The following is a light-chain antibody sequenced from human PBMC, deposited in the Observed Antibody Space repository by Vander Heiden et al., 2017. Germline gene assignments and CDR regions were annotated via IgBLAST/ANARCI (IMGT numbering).Light chain of an antibody. CDR2: TSS. Sequence: DIPMTQSPSSLSASLGDTVTITCRAPQTISDSLNWYQHKPGQAPRLLIYTSSTLQSGVPSRFSGSGSGTDFTLTINGLQPEDFASYFCQQSHSTPSFGQGTKVEIK. J-gene: IGKJ1*01. V-gene: IGKV1-39*01. CDR3: QQSHSTPS. CDR1: QTISDS.